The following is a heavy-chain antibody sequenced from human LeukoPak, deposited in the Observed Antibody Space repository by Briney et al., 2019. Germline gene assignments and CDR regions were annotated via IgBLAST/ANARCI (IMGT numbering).Heavy chain of an antibody. D-gene: IGHD2/OR15-2a*01. CDR1: GFTFSSFG. Sequence: GESLKISCAASGFTFSSFGMHWVRQAPGKGLEWVAIISSDGSQQHYSDSVKGRFSISRDDSKNTLYLQMNSLRAEDTATYFCVKEVVTTRYNFDYWGQGTLVTVSS. J-gene: IGHJ4*02. CDR3: VKEVVTTRYNFDY. CDR2: ISSDGSQQ. V-gene: IGHV3-30*18.